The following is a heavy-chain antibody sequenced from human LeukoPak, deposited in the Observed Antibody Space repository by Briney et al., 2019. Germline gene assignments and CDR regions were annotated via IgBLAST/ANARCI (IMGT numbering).Heavy chain of an antibody. D-gene: IGHD3-22*01. V-gene: IGHV1-24*01. CDR2: FDPEDGET. Sequence: ASVKVSCKVSGYTLTELSMHWVRQAPGKGLEWMGGFDPEDGETIYAQKFQGRVTMTEDTSTDTAYMELSSLRSEDTAVYYCARERIVEGGSSYYFDYWGQGTLVTVSS. CDR3: ARERIVEGGSSYYFDY. CDR1: GYTLTELS. J-gene: IGHJ4*02.